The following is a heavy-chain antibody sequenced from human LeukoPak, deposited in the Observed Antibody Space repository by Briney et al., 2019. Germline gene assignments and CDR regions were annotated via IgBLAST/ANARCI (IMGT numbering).Heavy chain of an antibody. CDR1: GYSFTSYW. D-gene: IGHD3-10*01. V-gene: IGHV5-51*01. CDR2: IYPGDSDT. CDR3: ARARGSGSYSRPTDY. Sequence: GESLKISCKGSGYSFTSYWIGWVRQMPGKGLEWMGIIYPGDSDTRYSPSFQSQVTISADKSISTAYLQWSSLKASDTAMYYCARARGSGSYSRPTDYWGQGTLVTVSS. J-gene: IGHJ4*02.